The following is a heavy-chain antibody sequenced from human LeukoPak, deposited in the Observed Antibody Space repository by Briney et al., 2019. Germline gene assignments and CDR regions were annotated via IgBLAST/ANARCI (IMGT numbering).Heavy chain of an antibody. V-gene: IGHV4-61*02. Sequence: PSETLSLTCTVSGGSISSSSYYWGWIRQPPGKGLEWIGRIYTSGSTNYNPSLKSRVTISVDTSKNQFSLKLSSVTAADTAVYYCARAYSGSYYSASQVPNAFDIWGQGTMVTVSS. CDR3: ARAYSGSYYSASQVPNAFDI. D-gene: IGHD1-26*01. CDR1: GGSISSSSYY. J-gene: IGHJ3*02. CDR2: IYTSGST.